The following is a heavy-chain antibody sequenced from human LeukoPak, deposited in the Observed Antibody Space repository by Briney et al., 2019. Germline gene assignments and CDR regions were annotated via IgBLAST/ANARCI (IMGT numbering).Heavy chain of an antibody. J-gene: IGHJ2*01. V-gene: IGHV4-34*01. D-gene: IGHD3-22*01. CDR1: GGSFSGDY. Sequence: SETLSLTCAVYGGSFSGDYWSGGRETPGEGVGRGGEINHSGSTNYNPSLTRRGTISVETSKNQFSLKLSSVTAADTALYYCARGRSYYDSSGYPLNWYFDLWGGGTLVTVSS. CDR3: ARGRSYYDSSGYPLNWYFDL. CDR2: INHSGST.